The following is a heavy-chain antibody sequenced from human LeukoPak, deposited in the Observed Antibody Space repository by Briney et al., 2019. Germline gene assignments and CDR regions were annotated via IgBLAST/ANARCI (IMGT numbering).Heavy chain of an antibody. CDR1: GYSFTNYW. Sequence: GESLKISCKGSGYSFTNYWIAWVRQMPGKGVEWMGIIYPGDSDTGYSPSFQGQVTISADKSITTAYLQWSSLKASDTAIYYCARRGVYSSAYSDAFDIWGQGTMVTVSS. CDR2: IYPGDSDT. CDR3: ARRGVYSSAYSDAFDI. D-gene: IGHD3-22*01. J-gene: IGHJ3*02. V-gene: IGHV5-51*01.